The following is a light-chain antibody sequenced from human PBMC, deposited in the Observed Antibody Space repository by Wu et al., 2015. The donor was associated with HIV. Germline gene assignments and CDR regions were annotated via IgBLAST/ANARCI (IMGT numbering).Light chain of an antibody. CDR3: QQYGTSPPT. V-gene: IGKV3-20*01. J-gene: IGKJ3*01. CDR1: QSVSSS. Sequence: EIVLTQSPATLSLSPGERATLSCRASQSVSSSLAWYQQKPGQALRLLIYGASSRATGIPNRFSGSGSGTDFTLIISRLEPEDFAVYYCQQYGTSPPTFGPGTKVDIK. CDR2: GAS.